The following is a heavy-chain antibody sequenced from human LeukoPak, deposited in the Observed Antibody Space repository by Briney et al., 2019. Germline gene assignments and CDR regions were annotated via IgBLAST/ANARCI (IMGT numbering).Heavy chain of an antibody. CDR2: IYHSGNT. CDR3: ARQTGSGLFILP. V-gene: IGHV4-39*01. J-gene: IGHJ4*02. CDR1: GVSISSSNSY. Sequence: SETLSLTCTVSGVSISSSNSYWGWIRQPPGKGLEWIGSIYHSGNTYYNASLKSQVSISIDTSKNQFSLKLTSVTAADTAVYYCARQTGSGLFILPGGQGTLVTVSS. D-gene: IGHD3/OR15-3a*01.